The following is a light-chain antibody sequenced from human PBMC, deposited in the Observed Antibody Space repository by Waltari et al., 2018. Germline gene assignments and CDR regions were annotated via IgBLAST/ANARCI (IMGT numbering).Light chain of an antibody. V-gene: IGLV2-8*01. J-gene: IGLJ2*01. Sequence: QSALTQPPSASGSPGQSVTISRTGTSSDVGGYNYVSWYQQQPGKAPKLMIYEVSKRPSGVPERFSGAKSGNTASLTVSGLQAEDEADYYCSSYAGSNNLVVFGGGTKLTVL. CDR3: SSYAGSNNLVV. CDR1: SSDVGGYNY. CDR2: EVS.